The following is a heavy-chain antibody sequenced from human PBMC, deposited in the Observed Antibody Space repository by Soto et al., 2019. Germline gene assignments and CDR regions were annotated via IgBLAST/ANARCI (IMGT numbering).Heavy chain of an antibody. J-gene: IGHJ4*02. D-gene: IGHD3-22*01. CDR1: GYFFASFS. Sequence: QVQLVQSGAEVKKHGASVKVSCKASGYFFASFSMHWVRQAPGQGLEWMGLINPSVGSTSYAQQFQGRVTMTRDTSTSTVYMELRRLRSEDTAVYFCARESAGRDYFERSGDFDYWGQGALVTVSS. CDR2: INPSVGST. V-gene: IGHV1-46*01. CDR3: ARESAGRDYFERSGDFDY.